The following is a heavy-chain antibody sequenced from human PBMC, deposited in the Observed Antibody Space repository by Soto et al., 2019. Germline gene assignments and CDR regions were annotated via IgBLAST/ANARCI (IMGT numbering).Heavy chain of an antibody. J-gene: IGHJ4*02. V-gene: IGHV1-69*13. Sequence: GASVKVSCKASGGTFSSYAISWVRQAPGQGLEWMGGIIPIFGTANYAQKFQGRVTITADESTSTAYMELSSLRSEDTAVYYCARDRGWERIAVADERWYYYDYWGQGTLVTVSS. CDR3: ARDRGWERIAVADERWYYYDY. CDR2: IIPIFGTA. CDR1: GGTFSSYA. D-gene: IGHD6-19*01.